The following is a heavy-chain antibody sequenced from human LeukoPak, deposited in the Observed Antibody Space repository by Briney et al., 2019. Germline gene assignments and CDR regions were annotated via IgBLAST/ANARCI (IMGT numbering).Heavy chain of an antibody. Sequence: PSETLSLTCTVSGGSISSSSYYWGWIRQPPGKGLEWIGSIYYSGSTYYNPSLKSRVTISVDTSKNQFSLKLSSVTAADTAVYYCARRYCSGGSCYSGYYWGQGTLVTVSS. J-gene: IGHJ4*02. CDR1: GGSISSSSYY. V-gene: IGHV4-39*07. CDR3: ARRYCSGGSCYSGYY. CDR2: IYYSGST. D-gene: IGHD2-15*01.